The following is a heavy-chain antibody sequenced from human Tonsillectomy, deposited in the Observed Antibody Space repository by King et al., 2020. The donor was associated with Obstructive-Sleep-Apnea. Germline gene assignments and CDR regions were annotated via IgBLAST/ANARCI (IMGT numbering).Heavy chain of an antibody. V-gene: IGHV4-39*01. J-gene: IGHJ6*02. Sequence: QLQESGPRLVKPSGTLSLTCTVSGDSITNTNSFWGWFRQSPQRGLEWVGNTFFIGDITYNPSLTSRATISEDTSKNQLSLTLNSVTAADTAIYYCTRLRRSVLGTFGMDVWGQGITVTVSS. CDR2: TFFIGDI. CDR1: GDSITNTNSF. D-gene: IGHD1-7*01. CDR3: TRLRRSVLGTFGMDV.